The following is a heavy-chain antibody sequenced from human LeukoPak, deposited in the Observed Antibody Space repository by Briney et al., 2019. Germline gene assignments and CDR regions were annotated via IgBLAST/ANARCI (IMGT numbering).Heavy chain of an antibody. Sequence: SVKVSCKASGGTFSSYAISWVRQAPGQGLEWMGGIIPIFGTANYAQKFQGRVTITADESTSAAYMELSSLRSEDTAVYYCVLHASSDVDPFDYWGQGTLVTVSS. CDR1: GGTFSSYA. J-gene: IGHJ4*02. CDR3: VLHASSDVDPFDY. D-gene: IGHD6-6*01. CDR2: IIPIFGTA. V-gene: IGHV1-69*01.